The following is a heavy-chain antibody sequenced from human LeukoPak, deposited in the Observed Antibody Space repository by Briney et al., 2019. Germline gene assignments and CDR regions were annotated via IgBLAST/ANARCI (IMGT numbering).Heavy chain of an antibody. CDR3: ARGSYCSGGSCRDY. V-gene: IGHV3-53*04. J-gene: IGHJ4*02. Sequence: QPGGSLRLSCAASGSTVSSNYMSWVRQAPGKGLEWVSVIYSGGSTYYADSVKGRFTISRHNSKNTLYLQMNSLRAEDTAVYYCARGSYCSGGSCRDYWGQGTLVTVSS. CDR2: IYSGGST. CDR1: GSTVSSNY. D-gene: IGHD2-15*01.